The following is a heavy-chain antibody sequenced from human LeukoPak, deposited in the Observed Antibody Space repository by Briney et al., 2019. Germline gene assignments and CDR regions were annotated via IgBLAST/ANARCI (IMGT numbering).Heavy chain of an antibody. J-gene: IGHJ4*02. D-gene: IGHD2-21*02. CDR1: GFTFSRHS. CDR3: AKDIVGGGDDY. Sequence: PGGSLRLSCAVSGFTFSRHSMNWVRQAPGKGLEWVANIQEDGKKENYVDSVRGRFTISRDNAKNSIYLQMNSLRVEDTAVYYCAKDIVGGGDDYWGQGTLVIVSS. V-gene: IGHV3-7*01. CDR2: IQEDGKKE.